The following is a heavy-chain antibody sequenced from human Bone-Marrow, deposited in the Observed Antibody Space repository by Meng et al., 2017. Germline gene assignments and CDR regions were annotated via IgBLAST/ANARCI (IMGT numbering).Heavy chain of an antibody. Sequence: GESLKISCAASGFTFSSYVMHWVRQAPGKGLEWVSVISGSGGSTHYSDSVKGRFTISRDNSKNTLYLQMNSLRAEDTAVYYCARDAAGEGYGINGDEFDEWGQGTRVTVSS. CDR2: ISGSGGST. D-gene: IGHD3-10*01. CDR1: GFTFSSYV. V-gene: IGHV3-23*01. CDR3: ARDAAGEGYGINGDEFDE. J-gene: IGHJ4*02.